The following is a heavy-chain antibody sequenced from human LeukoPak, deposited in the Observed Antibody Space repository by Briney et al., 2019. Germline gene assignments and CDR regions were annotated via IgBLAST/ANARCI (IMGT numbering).Heavy chain of an antibody. CDR1: GGSISSGSYY. CDR2: IYTSGST. Sequence: SETLSLACTVSGGSISSGSYYWSWIRQPAGKGLEWIGRIYTSGSTNYNPSLRSRVTISVDTSKNQFSLKLSSVTAADTAVYYCARSAHYSGYADAFDIWGQGTMVTVSS. J-gene: IGHJ3*02. V-gene: IGHV4-61*02. D-gene: IGHD5-12*01. CDR3: ARSAHYSGYADAFDI.